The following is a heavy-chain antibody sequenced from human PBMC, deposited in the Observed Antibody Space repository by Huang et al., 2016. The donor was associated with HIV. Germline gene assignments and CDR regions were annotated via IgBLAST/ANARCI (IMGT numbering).Heavy chain of an antibody. CDR1: GFTFISSG. D-gene: IGHD2-15*01. V-gene: IGHV3-30*02. CDR3: AKVTLGFDY. Sequence: QVQLVESGGGVVQPGGSLRLSCATSGFTFISSGMHWVRQAPGLGLEWVAFIQYDGTKKYYADSVKGRFNISRDNSKNMLHLQMNNLRVEDTAAYFCAKVTLGFDYWGQGTWVTVSS. J-gene: IGHJ4*02. CDR2: IQYDGTKK.